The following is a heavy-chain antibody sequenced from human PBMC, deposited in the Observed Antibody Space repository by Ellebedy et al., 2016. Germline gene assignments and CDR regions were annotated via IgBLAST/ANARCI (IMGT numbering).Heavy chain of an antibody. CDR1: GYTFTKYD. CDR3: ARPHDYGDYYFDY. D-gene: IGHD4-17*01. CDR2: ISTGNSNI. Sequence: ASVKVSCKASGYTFTKYDISWVRQAPGQGLEWIGWISTGNSNINVAPKVQGRLTMSTDASTATAYMELTGLTSDDPAVYFCARPHDYGDYYFDYWGQGTLVTVSS. J-gene: IGHJ4*02. V-gene: IGHV1-18*04.